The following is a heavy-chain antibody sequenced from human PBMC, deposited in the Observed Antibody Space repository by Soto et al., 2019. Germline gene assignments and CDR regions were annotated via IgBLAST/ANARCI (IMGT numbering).Heavy chain of an antibody. V-gene: IGHV1-69*13. J-gene: IGHJ4*02. Sequence: ASVKVSCKASGGTFSSYAISWVRQAPGQGLEWMGGIIPIFGTANYAQKFQGRVTITADESTSTAYMELSSLRSEDTAVYYCAICYWFGELPNYFDYWGQGTLVTVSS. D-gene: IGHD3-10*01. CDR3: AICYWFGELPNYFDY. CDR1: GGTFSSYA. CDR2: IIPIFGTA.